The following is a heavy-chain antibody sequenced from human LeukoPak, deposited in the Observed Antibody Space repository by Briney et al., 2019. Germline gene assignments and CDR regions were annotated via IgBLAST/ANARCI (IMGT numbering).Heavy chain of an antibody. CDR1: GGTFSSSA. V-gene: IGHV1-69*05. Sequence: SVKVSCKASGGTFSSSAVSWVRQAPGQGLEWVGRIIPIFGTTNYAQKFQGRVTVTTDESTSTAYMELISLTSEDTALYYCAMYGTVYYGALDYWGQGTLVTVSS. D-gene: IGHD3-3*01. CDR3: AMYGTVYYGALDY. J-gene: IGHJ4*02. CDR2: IIPIFGTT.